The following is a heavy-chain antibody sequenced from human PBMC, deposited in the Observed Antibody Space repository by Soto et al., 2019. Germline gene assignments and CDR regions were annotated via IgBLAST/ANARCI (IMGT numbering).Heavy chain of an antibody. J-gene: IGHJ4*02. CDR2: ISYDGSNK. V-gene: IGHV3-30-3*01. Sequence: QVELVESGGGVVQPGRSLRLSCAASGFTFSSYAMHWVRQAPGKGLEWVAVISYDGSNKYYADSVKGRFTISRDNSKNTLYLQMNSLRAEDTAVYYCARGITGTNGPFDYWGQGTLVTVSS. CDR3: ARGITGTNGPFDY. D-gene: IGHD1-20*01. CDR1: GFTFSSYA.